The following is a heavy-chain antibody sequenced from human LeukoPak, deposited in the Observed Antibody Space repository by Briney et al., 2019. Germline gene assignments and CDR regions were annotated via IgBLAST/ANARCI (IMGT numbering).Heavy chain of an antibody. CDR2: IYPGDSET. J-gene: IGHJ4*02. V-gene: IGHV5-51*01. Sequence: GESLKISCKGSGYSFTTYWIAWVRQMPGKGLECMGIIYPGDSETRYSPSFQGQVSISVDKSISTAYLQWSSLKASDTAMYYYARHKGFDYWGQGTLVTVSS. CDR1: GYSFTTYW. CDR3: ARHKGFDY.